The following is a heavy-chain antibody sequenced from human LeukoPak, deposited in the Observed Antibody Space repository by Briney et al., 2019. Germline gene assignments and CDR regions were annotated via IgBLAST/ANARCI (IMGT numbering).Heavy chain of an antibody. J-gene: IGHJ4*02. D-gene: IGHD3-22*01. V-gene: IGHV3-23*01. CDR2: ISGSGGST. CDR3: AKVKAYYDSGGYAIDY. Sequence: GSLRPSCAASGFTFSSYAMSWVRQAPGKGLEWVSAISGSGGSTYYADSVKGRFTISRDNSKNTLYLQMNSLRAEDTAVYYCAKVKAYYDSGGYAIDYWGQGTLVTVSS. CDR1: GFTFSSYA.